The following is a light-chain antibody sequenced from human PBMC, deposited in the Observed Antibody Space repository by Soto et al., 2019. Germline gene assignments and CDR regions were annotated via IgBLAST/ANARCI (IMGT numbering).Light chain of an antibody. CDR3: CSYAGSYSYV. Sequence: LTQPRSVSGSPGQSVTISCTGTSSDVGGYNYVSWYQEQPGKAPKLMIYDVSKRPSGVPDRFSGSKSGNTASLTISGLQAEDEADYYCCSYAGSYSYVFGTGTKVTVL. CDR1: SSDVGGYNY. J-gene: IGLJ1*01. V-gene: IGLV2-11*01. CDR2: DVS.